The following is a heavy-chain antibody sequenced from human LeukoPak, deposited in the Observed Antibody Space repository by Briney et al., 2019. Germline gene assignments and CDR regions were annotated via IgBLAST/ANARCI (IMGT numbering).Heavy chain of an antibody. Sequence: SETLSLTCTVSGGSISSSSYYWGWIRQPPGKGLEWIGSIYYSGSTYYNPSLKSRVTISVDTSKNQFSLKLSSVTAADTAVYYCARVQGYSSSWYDYWGQGTLVTVSS. CDR2: IYYSGST. D-gene: IGHD6-13*01. V-gene: IGHV4-39*07. J-gene: IGHJ4*02. CDR3: ARVQGYSSSWYDY. CDR1: GGSISSSSYY.